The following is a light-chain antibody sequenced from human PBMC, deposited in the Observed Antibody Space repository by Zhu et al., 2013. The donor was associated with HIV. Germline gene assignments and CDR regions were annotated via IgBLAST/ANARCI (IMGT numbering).Light chain of an antibody. CDR1: QSVSSSY. CDR2: GAS. V-gene: IGKV3-20*01. CDR3: QQYHDWPPYT. Sequence: EIVLTQSPGTLSLSPGERATLSCTASQSVSSSYLTWYQQRPGQAPRLLIFGASSRASGIPDRFSGSGSGTEFTLTITSLESDDFAIYYCQQYHDWPPYTFGPGTKLEI. J-gene: IGKJ2*01.